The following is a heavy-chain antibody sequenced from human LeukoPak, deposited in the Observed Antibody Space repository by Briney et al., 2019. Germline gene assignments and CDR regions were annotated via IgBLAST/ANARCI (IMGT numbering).Heavy chain of an antibody. D-gene: IGHD3-10*01. CDR2: IYYSGST. V-gene: IGHV4-39*07. CDR3: ARGRWGGNAFDI. CDR1: GGSISSSSYY. Sequence: PSETLSLTCSVSGGSISSSSYYWGWIRQPPGKGLEWIGSIYYSGSTYYNPSLKSRVTISEDTSKNQFSLKMTSVTAADTAVYYCARGRWGGNAFDIWGQGTMVTVSS. J-gene: IGHJ3*02.